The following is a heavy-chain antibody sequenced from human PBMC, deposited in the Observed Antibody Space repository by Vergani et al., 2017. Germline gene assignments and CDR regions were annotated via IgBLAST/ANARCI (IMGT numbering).Heavy chain of an antibody. CDR1: GYSFTNYW. V-gene: IGHV5-51*01. D-gene: IGHD3-22*01. CDR2: IHPADSDT. CDR3: ARLYARDSSGSKYVDY. Sequence: EVQLVQSGAEVKQPGEPLKISCQISGYSFTNYWIGWVRQMPGKGLEWMGIIHPADSDTRYSPSFQGQVTISVDKSISTAYLQRSSLRASDSAVYYCARLYARDSSGSKYVDYWGQGNLVTVAS. J-gene: IGHJ4*02.